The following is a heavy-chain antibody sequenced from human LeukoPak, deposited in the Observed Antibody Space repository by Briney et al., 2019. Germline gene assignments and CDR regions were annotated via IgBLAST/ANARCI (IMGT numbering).Heavy chain of an antibody. Sequence: SETLSLTCTVSGGSISSYYWSWIRQPPGKGLEWIGYIYYSGSTYYNPSLKSRVTISVDTSKNQFSLKLSSVTAADTAVYYCARHLGSTSSDYWGQGTLVTVSS. CDR3: ARHLGSTSSDY. CDR2: IYYSGST. D-gene: IGHD2-2*01. J-gene: IGHJ4*02. V-gene: IGHV4-59*08. CDR1: GGSISSYY.